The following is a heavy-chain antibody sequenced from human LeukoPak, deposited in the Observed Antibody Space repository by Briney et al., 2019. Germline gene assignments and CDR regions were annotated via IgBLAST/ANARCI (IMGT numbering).Heavy chain of an antibody. CDR2: INSDGSTT. V-gene: IGHV3-74*01. J-gene: IGHJ4*02. Sequence: PGGSLRLSCAASGFTFSSHWMHWVRQAPGKGLVWVSRINSDGSTTTYADSVKGRFTISRDNANSTLYLQMSSLRAEDTAVYYCAKVGDYGDYALDYWGQGTLVTVSS. D-gene: IGHD4-17*01. CDR1: GFTFSSHW. CDR3: AKVGDYGDYALDY.